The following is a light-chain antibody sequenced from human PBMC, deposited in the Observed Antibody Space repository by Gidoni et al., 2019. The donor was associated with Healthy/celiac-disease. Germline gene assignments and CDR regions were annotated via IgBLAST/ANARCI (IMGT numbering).Light chain of an antibody. CDR2: AAS. CDR1: QSISSY. CDR3: QQSYSTPLT. Sequence: DIQMTQSPSSLSASVGDRVTITCRASQSISSYLNWYQKKPQKATKLLIYAASSLQSGVPSRFSGRGSGTDFTLTSSSLQPEDFATYYCQQSYSTPLTFGGGTKVEIK. V-gene: IGKV1-39*01. J-gene: IGKJ4*01.